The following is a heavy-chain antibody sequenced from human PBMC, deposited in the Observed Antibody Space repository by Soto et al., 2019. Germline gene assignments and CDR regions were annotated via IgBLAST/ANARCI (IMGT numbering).Heavy chain of an antibody. V-gene: IGHV1-18*01. D-gene: IGHD2-8*01. CDR3: ARDGRCTNGVCYGTGWFDP. CDR1: GYTFTSYG. Sequence: QVQLVQSGAEVKKPGASVKVSCKASGYTFTSYGISWVRQAPGQGLEWMGWISAYNGNTNYAQKLQGRVTMTTDTSRRIASMERIRLISDDTAVYYFARDGRCTNGVCYGTGWFDPWGQGTLVTVS. J-gene: IGHJ5*02. CDR2: ISAYNGNT.